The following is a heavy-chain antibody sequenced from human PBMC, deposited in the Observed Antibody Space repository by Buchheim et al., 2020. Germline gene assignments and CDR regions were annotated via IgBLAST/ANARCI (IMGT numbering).Heavy chain of an antibody. CDR3: VRDGNIAGNFEF. Sequence: EVQLVESGGGLVQPGGSLRLSCEVSEFTFSNYNXDWVRQAPGKGLEWVSYIHASSSPLYYAASVKGRFTVSRDHAKNSLYLQMNSLSAEDTAVYYCVRDGNIAGNFEFWGQGTL. D-gene: IGHD2-15*01. CDR1: EFTFSNYN. CDR2: IHASSSPL. J-gene: IGHJ4*02. V-gene: IGHV3-48*04.